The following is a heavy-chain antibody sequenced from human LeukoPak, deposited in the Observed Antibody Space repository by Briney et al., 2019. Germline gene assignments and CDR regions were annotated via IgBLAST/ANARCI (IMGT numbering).Heavy chain of an antibody. D-gene: IGHD2-2*01. J-gene: IGHJ4*02. Sequence: SVKVSCKASAGTFSSYAISWVRQAPGQGLEWMGGIIPIFGTANYAQKFQGRVTITTDESTSTAYMELSSLRSEDTAVYYCASSVVPAAPYYFDYWGQGTLVTVSS. V-gene: IGHV1-69*05. CDR2: IIPIFGTA. CDR1: AGTFSSYA. CDR3: ASSVVPAAPYYFDY.